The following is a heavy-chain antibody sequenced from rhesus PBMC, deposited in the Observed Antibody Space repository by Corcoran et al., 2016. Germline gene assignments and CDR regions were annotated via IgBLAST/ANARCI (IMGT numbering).Heavy chain of an antibody. V-gene: IGHV3-30*01. D-gene: IGHD3-28*01. J-gene: IGHJ3*01. CDR1: GFTFSYYW. Sequence: EVKLEESGGGLVQPGGSMKLSCVASGFTFSYYWMNWVRQSPEKGLEWVAHIRLKSDKYATIYSESVKGRFTISRHDSKSCFYLQMNNLRAEDTGIYYCTGHYDGFAYWGQGTLVTVSA. CDR3: TGHYDGFAY. CDR2: IRLKSDKYAT.